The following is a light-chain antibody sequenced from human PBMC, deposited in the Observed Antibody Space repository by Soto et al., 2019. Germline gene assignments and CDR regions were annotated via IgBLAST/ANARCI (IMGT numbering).Light chain of an antibody. CDR1: QSVSSN. V-gene: IGKV3-15*01. Sequence: EIVMNHSPSTLSLYTMERATLSCRASQSVSSNLAWDQLKPGQAPRLLIYGASTRATGIPARFSGSGSGTEFTLTISSLQSEDFAVYYCRQYNIWPCTFGQGTKVDIK. CDR3: RQYNIWPCT. J-gene: IGKJ1*01. CDR2: GAS.